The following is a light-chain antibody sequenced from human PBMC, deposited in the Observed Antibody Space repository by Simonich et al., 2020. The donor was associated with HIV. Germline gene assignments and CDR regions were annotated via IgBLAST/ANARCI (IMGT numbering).Light chain of an antibody. CDR3: QQYNKWPYT. CDR1: QSVRRN. V-gene: IGKV3-15*01. CDR2: GAS. Sequence: EIVMTQSPATLSVSPGERATLACRASQSVRRNLAWYEQKPGQAPRLLIYGASTRATGIPARFSGSGSGTEFTLTISSLQSEDFAVYYCQQYNKWPYTFGQGTKLEIK. J-gene: IGKJ2*01.